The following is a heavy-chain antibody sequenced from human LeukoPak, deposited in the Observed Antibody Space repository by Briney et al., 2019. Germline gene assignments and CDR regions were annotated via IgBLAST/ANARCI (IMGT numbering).Heavy chain of an antibody. Sequence: SETLSLTCTVSGGSISSSSNFGGWIRQPPGKGLEWIGSISYSGSTYYNPSLKSRVTISVDTSKNQFSLKLSSVTAADTAVYYCARLTPYSGSPLGDYWGQGTLVTVSS. CDR2: ISYSGST. J-gene: IGHJ4*02. D-gene: IGHD1-26*01. V-gene: IGHV4-39*01. CDR3: ARLTPYSGSPLGDY. CDR1: GGSISSSSNF.